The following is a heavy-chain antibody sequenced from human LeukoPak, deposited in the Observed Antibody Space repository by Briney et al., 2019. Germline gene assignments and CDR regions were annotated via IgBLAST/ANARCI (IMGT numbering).Heavy chain of an antibody. J-gene: IGHJ3*01. V-gene: IGHV1-69*13. Sequence: SVKVSCKASGGTFSSYAISWVRQAPGQGLEWMGGIIPIFGTANYAQKFQGRVTITADESTSTAYMELSSLRSEDTAVYYCARDPGYYYGSGEVWGQGTMVTVSS. D-gene: IGHD3-10*01. CDR2: IIPIFGTA. CDR3: ARDPGYYYGSGEV. CDR1: GGTFSSYA.